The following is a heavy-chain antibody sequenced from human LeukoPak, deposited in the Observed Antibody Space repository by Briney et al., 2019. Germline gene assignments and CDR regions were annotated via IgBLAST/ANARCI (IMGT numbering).Heavy chain of an antibody. D-gene: IGHD4-17*01. Sequence: ASETLSLTCSVSGGSLSSSPHYWGWIRQSPGKGLEWIGSVLSSGDTFYNPSLMSRVTVSVDTSKNQFSLNLNSVIAADTAIFYCARHDHSDFGDPNWFDPWGQGTQVTVSS. J-gene: IGHJ5*02. CDR1: GGSLSSSPHY. CDR2: VLSSGDT. V-gene: IGHV4-39*01. CDR3: ARHDHSDFGDPNWFDP.